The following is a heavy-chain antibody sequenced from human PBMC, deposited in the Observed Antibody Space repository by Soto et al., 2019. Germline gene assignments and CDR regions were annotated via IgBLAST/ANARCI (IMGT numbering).Heavy chain of an antibody. V-gene: IGHV3-23*01. J-gene: IGHJ4*02. D-gene: IGHD1-7*01. CDR3: AKDTTSWNYVGFDY. CDR1: GFTFSSYA. Sequence: GGSLRLSCAASGFTFSSYAMSWVRQAPGKGLEWVSAISGSGGSTYYADSVKGRFTISRDSSKNTLYLQMNSLRAEDTAVYYCAKDTTSWNYVGFDYWGQGTLVTVSS. CDR2: ISGSGGST.